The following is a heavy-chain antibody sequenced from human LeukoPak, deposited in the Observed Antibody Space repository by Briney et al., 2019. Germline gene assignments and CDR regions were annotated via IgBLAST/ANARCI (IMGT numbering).Heavy chain of an antibody. CDR2: ISYDGSNK. CDR1: GFTFSSYG. D-gene: IGHD3-9*01. V-gene: IGHV3-30*03. Sequence: GRSLRLSCAASGFTFSSYGMHWVRQAPGKGLEWVAVISYDGSNKYYADSVKGRFTISRDNSKSTLFLQMNSLTIEDTAVYYCARETRLPHSDILINRRAFDIWGQGTILTVSS. J-gene: IGHJ3*02. CDR3: ARETRLPHSDILINRRAFDI.